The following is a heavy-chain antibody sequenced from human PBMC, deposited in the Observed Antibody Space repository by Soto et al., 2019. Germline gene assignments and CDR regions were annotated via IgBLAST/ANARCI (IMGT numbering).Heavy chain of an antibody. CDR3: ARGHSVNNWFDP. J-gene: IGHJ5*02. Sequence: ASVKVSCKASGYTFTIYDINWVRQATGQGLEWMGWMNPNSGNTGYAQKFQGRVTMTRNTSISTAYMELSSLRSEDTAVYYCARGHSVNNWFDPWGQGTLVTVSS. V-gene: IGHV1-8*01. CDR1: GYTFTIYD. CDR2: MNPNSGNT.